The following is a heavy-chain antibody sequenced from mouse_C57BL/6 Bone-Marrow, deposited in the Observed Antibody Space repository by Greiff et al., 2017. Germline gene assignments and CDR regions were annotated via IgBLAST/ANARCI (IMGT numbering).Heavy chain of an antibody. J-gene: IGHJ2*01. D-gene: IGHD4-1*01. V-gene: IGHV1-81*01. CDR3: AISNWDGCYYFDY. Sequence: VQLQQSGAELARPGASVKLSCKASGYTFTSYGISWVKQRTGQGLEWIGEIYPRSGNTYYNEKFKGKATLTADKSSSTAYMELRSLTSEDSAVXVCAISNWDGCYYFDYWGQGTTLTVSS. CDR1: GYTFTSYG. CDR2: IYPRSGNT.